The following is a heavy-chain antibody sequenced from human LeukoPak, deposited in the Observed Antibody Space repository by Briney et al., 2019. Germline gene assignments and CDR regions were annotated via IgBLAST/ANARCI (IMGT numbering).Heavy chain of an antibody. CDR2: IYYSEST. Sequence: SETLSLTCTVSGGSITTSSYYWGWIRQPPGKGLEWTGTIYYSESTYYNPSLKSRVTISVDTSKNQFSLKLSSVPAADTAVYYCARHTTGYNWFDPWGQGTLVTVSS. J-gene: IGHJ5*02. CDR3: ARHTTGYNWFDP. CDR1: GGSITTSSYY. V-gene: IGHV4-39*01. D-gene: IGHD4-11*01.